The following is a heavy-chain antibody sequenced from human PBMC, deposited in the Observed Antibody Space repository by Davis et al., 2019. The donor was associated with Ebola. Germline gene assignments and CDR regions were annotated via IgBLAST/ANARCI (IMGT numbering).Heavy chain of an antibody. CDR1: GGFVSSGGYS. Sequence: MPSETLSLTCGVSGGFVSSGGYSWSWIRQPPGKGLEWIGYIYYSGSTNYNPSLMSRVPISVDKSKNQFSLKLSSVTAADTAVYYCARVDTVRLVPGLWGRGTLVTVSS. V-gene: IGHV4-61*08. CDR2: IYYSGST. D-gene: IGHD2-2*03. CDR3: ARVDTVRLVPGL. J-gene: IGHJ2*01.